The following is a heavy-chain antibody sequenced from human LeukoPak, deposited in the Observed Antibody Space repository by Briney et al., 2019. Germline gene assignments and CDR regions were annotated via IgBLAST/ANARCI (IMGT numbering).Heavy chain of an antibody. Sequence: ASVKVSFKASGYTFTGYSLHWVRQAPGQGLEWLGWINPYSGGTNYAQKFQGRVTMTRDTSISTVYMELTRLRSDDTAVYYCARGGADYYDSNNYLNWFDLWGQGTLVTVSS. CDR2: INPYSGGT. CDR3: ARGGADYYDSNNYLNWFDL. V-gene: IGHV1-2*02. J-gene: IGHJ5*02. D-gene: IGHD3-22*01. CDR1: GYTFTGYS.